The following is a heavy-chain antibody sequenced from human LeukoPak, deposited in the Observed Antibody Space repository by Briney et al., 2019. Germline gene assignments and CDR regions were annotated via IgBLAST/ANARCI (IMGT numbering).Heavy chain of an antibody. CDR2: ISSDGSRT. Sequence: GGSLRLSCAASGFTFSSSWMHWVRQAPGKGLVWVSRISSDGSRTTYADSVKGRFTIFRDNAKNTLYLQMNSLRAEDMAVYYCARETAVSGGIYFDYWGQGTLVTVSS. CDR1: GFTFSSSW. V-gene: IGHV3-74*01. CDR3: ARETAVSGGIYFDY. D-gene: IGHD3-10*01. J-gene: IGHJ4*02.